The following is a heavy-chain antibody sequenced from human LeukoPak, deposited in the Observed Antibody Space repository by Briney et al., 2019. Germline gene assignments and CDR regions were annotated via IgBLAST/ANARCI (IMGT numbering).Heavy chain of an antibody. D-gene: IGHD6-13*01. Sequence: GGSLRLSCAASGFTFSSYSMNWVRQAPVKGLEWVSSICSSSSYIYYADSVKGRFTISRDNAKNSLYLQMNSLRAEDTAVYYCAREGTAADPYFDYWGQGTLVTVSS. CDR2: ICSSSSYI. CDR3: AREGTAADPYFDY. J-gene: IGHJ4*02. V-gene: IGHV3-21*01. CDR1: GFTFSSYS.